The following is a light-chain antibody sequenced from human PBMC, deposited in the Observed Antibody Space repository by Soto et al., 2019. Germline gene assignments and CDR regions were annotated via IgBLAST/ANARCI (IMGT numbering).Light chain of an antibody. V-gene: IGLV7-43*01. Sequence: QTVVTQEPSLTVSPGGTVTVTCASNTGAVTSGNYASWFQQKPGQAPRTLIYTTNNKHSWTPARFSGSLLGDKAALTVSGVQPEDEADYYCLLYYGGAHLVFGGGTKVTVL. CDR3: LLYYGGAHLV. J-gene: IGLJ3*02. CDR2: TTN. CDR1: TGAVTSGNY.